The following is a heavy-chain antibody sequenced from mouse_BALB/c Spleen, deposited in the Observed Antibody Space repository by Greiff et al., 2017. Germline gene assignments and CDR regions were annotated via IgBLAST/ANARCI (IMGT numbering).Heavy chain of an antibody. CDR1: GFTFSSYA. J-gene: IGHJ2*01. Sequence: EVKVEESGGGLVKPGGSLKLSCAASGFTFSSYAMSWVRQTPEKRLEWVASISGGGSTYYPDSVKGRFTISRDNARNILYLQMSSLRSEDTAMYYCARGYYGSSYYFDYWGQGTTLTVSS. V-gene: IGHV5-6-5*01. CDR2: ISGGGST. CDR3: ARGYYGSSYYFDY. D-gene: IGHD1-1*01.